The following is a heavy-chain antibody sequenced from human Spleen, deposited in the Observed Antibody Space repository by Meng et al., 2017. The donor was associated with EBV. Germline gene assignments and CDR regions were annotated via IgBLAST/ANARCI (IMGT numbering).Heavy chain of an antibody. CDR3: ASESGRGYTPDY. CDR1: GGTFSNYA. Sequence: QVRLGRSGAELTMPGSSVKCACKPSGGTFSNYAISWVRQAPGQGLEWMGGLIPMLGAPNYAQKFQDRVTVTADESTNTHYMELSSLRSEDTAVYYCASESGRGYTPDYWGQGTLVTVSS. D-gene: IGHD3-10*01. V-gene: IGHV1-69*01. CDR2: LIPMLGAP. J-gene: IGHJ4*02.